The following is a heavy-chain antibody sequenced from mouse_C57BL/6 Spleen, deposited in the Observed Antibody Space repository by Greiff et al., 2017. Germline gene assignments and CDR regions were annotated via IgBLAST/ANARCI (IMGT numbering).Heavy chain of an antibody. CDR3: ARGGIITTVVFDY. D-gene: IGHD1-1*01. CDR2: ISNGGGST. J-gene: IGHJ2*01. CDR1: GFTFSDYY. Sequence: EVKVEESGGGLVQPGGSLKLSCAASGFTFSDYYMYWVRQTPEKRLEWVAYISNGGGSTYYPDTVKGRFTIPRDNAKNTLYLQMSRLKSEDTAMYYCARGGIITTVVFDYWGQGTTLTVSS. V-gene: IGHV5-12*01.